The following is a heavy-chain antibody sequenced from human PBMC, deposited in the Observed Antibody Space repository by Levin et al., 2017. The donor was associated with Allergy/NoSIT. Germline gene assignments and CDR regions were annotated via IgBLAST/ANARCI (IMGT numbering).Heavy chain of an antibody. CDR1: GGSISSYY. Sequence: SETLSLTCTVSGGSISSYYWSWIRQPPGKGLEWIGYIKYSGSTNYSPSLKSRVTISLDTSPNQFSLRLSSVSVAATAVYYCARHRDAYKSFEYWGQGTLVTVSS. D-gene: IGHD5-24*01. CDR3: ARHRDAYKSFEY. J-gene: IGHJ4*02. CDR2: IKYSGST. V-gene: IGHV4-59*08.